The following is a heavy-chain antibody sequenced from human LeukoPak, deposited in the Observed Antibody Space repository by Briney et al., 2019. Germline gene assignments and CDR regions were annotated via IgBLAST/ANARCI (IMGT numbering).Heavy chain of an antibody. CDR2: IYYSGST. CDR3: ARVRSGYLDY. D-gene: IGHD1-26*01. V-gene: IGHV4-39*01. CDR1: GGSISSSSYY. J-gene: IGHJ4*02. Sequence: PSETLSLTCTVSGGSISSSSYYWGWIRQPPGKGLEWIGSIYYSGSTYYNPSLKSRVTISVDTSKNQFSLKLSSVTAADTAVYYCARVRSGYLDYWGQGTLVTVSS.